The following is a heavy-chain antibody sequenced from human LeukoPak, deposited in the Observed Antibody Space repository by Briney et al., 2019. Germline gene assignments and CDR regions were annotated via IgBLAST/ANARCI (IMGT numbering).Heavy chain of an antibody. CDR1: GGTFSSYA. CDR3: ARVSYDFWSGQNWFDP. D-gene: IGHD3-3*01. V-gene: IGHV1-69*05. J-gene: IGHJ5*02. CDR2: IIPIFGTA. Sequence: PLASVKVSCKASGGTFSSYAISWVRQAPGQGLEWMGGIIPIFGTANYAQKFQGRVTITTDESTSTAYMELSSLRSEDTAVYYCARVSYDFWSGQNWFDPWGQGTLVTVSS.